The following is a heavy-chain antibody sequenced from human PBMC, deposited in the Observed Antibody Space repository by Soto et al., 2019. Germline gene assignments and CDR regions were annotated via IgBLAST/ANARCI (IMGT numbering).Heavy chain of an antibody. D-gene: IGHD3-22*01. CDR3: AIGGGPHYYDSSGYYRPFDY. Sequence: PSETLSLTCTVSGGSISSYYWSWIRQPPGKGLEWIGYIYYSGSTNYNPSLKSRVTISVDTSKNQFSLKLSSVTAADTAVYYCAIGGGPHYYDSSGYYRPFDYWGQGTLVTVSS. J-gene: IGHJ4*02. CDR1: GGSISSYY. V-gene: IGHV4-59*01. CDR2: IYYSGST.